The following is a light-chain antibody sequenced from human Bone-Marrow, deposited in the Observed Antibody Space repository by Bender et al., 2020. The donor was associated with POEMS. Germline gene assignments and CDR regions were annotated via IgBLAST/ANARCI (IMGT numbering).Light chain of an antibody. V-gene: IGLV3-25*03. J-gene: IGLJ3*02. CDR2: RDS. CDR3: FSYAGSDTRV. CDR1: ALPKQY. Sequence: SHELTQPPSVSVSPGQTARITCSGDALPKQYAFWYQQTPGQAPVLVIYRDSERPSGIPERFSGSKSGNTASLTISGLQAEDEANYYCFSYAGSDTRVFGGGTKVTVL.